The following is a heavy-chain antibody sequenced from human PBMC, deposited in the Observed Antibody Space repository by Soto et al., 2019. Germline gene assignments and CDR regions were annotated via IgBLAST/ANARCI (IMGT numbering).Heavy chain of an antibody. CDR2: IYYSGST. J-gene: IGHJ5*02. D-gene: IGHD3-10*01. V-gene: IGHV4-31*03. Sequence: QVQLQESGPGLVKPSQTLSLTCTVSGGSFSSGGYYWSWIRQHPGKGLEWIGYIYYSGSTYYNPSLKSRVTISVDTSKNQFSLKLSSVTAADTAVYYCARENYYGSGVESNWFDPWGQGTLVTVSS. CDR1: GGSFSSGGYY. CDR3: ARENYYGSGVESNWFDP.